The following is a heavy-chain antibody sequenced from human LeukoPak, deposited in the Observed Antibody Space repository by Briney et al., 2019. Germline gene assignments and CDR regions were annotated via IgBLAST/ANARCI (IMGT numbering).Heavy chain of an antibody. Sequence: ASVKVSCKGSGYTFTNYAVHWVRQAPGQRLEWLGWINPGNGDTKYSQNFQGRVTVTSDTSAATAYVELNSLTSEDTAVYYCARERWHCRVNCYSVYYYALDVWGQGTTVTVSS. D-gene: IGHD2-15*01. V-gene: IGHV1-3*01. CDR2: INPGNGDT. J-gene: IGHJ6*02. CDR1: GYTFTNYA. CDR3: ARERWHCRVNCYSVYYYALDV.